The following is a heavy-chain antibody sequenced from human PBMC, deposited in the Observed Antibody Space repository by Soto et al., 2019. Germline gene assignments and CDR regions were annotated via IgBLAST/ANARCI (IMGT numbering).Heavy chain of an antibody. CDR2: IYYSGST. CDR1: GGSISSSGYY. D-gene: IGHD6-19*01. Sequence: SETLSLTCTVSGGSISSSGYYWGWIRQPPGKGLEWIGYIYYSGSTNYNPSLKSRVTISVDTSKNQFSLKLSSVTAADTAVYYCARDYHSGGAFDIWGQGTMVTVSS. CDR3: ARDYHSGGAFDI. J-gene: IGHJ3*02. V-gene: IGHV4-61*08.